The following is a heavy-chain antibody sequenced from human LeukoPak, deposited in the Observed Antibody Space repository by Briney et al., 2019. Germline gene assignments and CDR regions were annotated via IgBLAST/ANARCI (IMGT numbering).Heavy chain of an antibody. Sequence: GASVKVSCKASGYTFTSYDINWVRRAPGQGLEWMGWMNPTSGHTGYAQKFQGRVTMTRDTSISTAYMELNSLTSEDTAVYYCARSPVGVRKKHDFWGQGTLVIVSS. V-gene: IGHV1-8*01. CDR3: ARSPVGVRKKHDF. CDR1: GYTFTSYD. J-gene: IGHJ4*02. CDR2: MNPTSGHT. D-gene: IGHD3-10*01.